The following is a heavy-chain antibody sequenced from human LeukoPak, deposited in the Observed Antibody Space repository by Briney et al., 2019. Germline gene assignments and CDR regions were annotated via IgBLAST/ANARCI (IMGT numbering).Heavy chain of an antibody. Sequence: GGSLRLSCAASGFTFSSYWIHWVRQAPGKGLVWVSRINSDGSSTSYADSVKGRFTISGDNAKNTLYLQMNSLRGEDTAVYYCARGFQWLGIWGQGTLVTVSS. V-gene: IGHV3-74*01. CDR2: INSDGSST. CDR3: ARGFQWLGI. D-gene: IGHD6-19*01. J-gene: IGHJ4*02. CDR1: GFTFSSYW.